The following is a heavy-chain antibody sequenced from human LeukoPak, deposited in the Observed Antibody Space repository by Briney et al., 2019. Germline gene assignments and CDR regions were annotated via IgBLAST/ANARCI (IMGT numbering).Heavy chain of an antibody. J-gene: IGHJ5*02. CDR2: ISGSGGST. CDR1: GFTFSGYA. D-gene: IGHD2-2*01. V-gene: IGHV3-23*01. CDR3: AKATYCSSTSCYGYRWFDP. Sequence: PGGSLRLSCAASGFTFSGYAMSWVRQAPGKGLEWVSAISGSGGSTYYADSVKGRFTISRDNSKNTLYLQMNSLRAEDTAVYYCAKATYCSSTSCYGYRWFDPWGQGTLVTVSS.